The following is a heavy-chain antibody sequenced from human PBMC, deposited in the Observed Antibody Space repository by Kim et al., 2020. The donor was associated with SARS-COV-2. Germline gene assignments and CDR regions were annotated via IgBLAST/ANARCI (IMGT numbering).Heavy chain of an antibody. D-gene: IGHD5-18*01. V-gene: IGHV3-74*01. CDR2: SR. CDR3: ARDTGYTPDY. Sequence: SRSHADSEKGRFTISRDNAKNTLYLQMNSLRAEDTAVYYCARDTGYTPDYCGQGTLVTVSS. J-gene: IGHJ4*02.